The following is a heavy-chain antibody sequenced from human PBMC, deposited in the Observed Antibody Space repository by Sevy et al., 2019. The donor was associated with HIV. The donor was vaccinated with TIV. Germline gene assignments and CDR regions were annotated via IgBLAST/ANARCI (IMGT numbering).Heavy chain of an antibody. D-gene: IGHD3-22*01. CDR2: ISGNGRTT. Sequence: GGYLRLSCAASGFMFRDYELNWLRQAPGKRLEWVSYISGNGRTTYHADSVRGRFTISRDNDRNSVYLQMDSLRVEDTAIYYCARDISPYISSGAFDRWGQGSLVTVSS. CDR1: GFMFRDYE. V-gene: IGHV3-48*03. J-gene: IGHJ4*02. CDR3: ARDISPYISSGAFDR.